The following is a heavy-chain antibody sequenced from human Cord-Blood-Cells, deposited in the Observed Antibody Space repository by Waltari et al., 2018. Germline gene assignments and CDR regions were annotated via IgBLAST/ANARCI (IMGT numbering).Heavy chain of an antibody. Sequence: QLQLHGSGPGLGKPSASLSLTWNVPVGSIRSSSYYWGWIRQPPGKGLEWIGSIYSSVSTYYTPSHKSRGTISVDPPKNHSPRKLGSATAADAAVYYCASQSIAANGFDPGGQRTLVTVSS. J-gene: IGHJ5*02. D-gene: IGHD6-6*01. CDR1: VGSIRSSSYY. V-gene: IGHV4-39*01. CDR3: ASQSIAANGFDP. CDR2: IYSSVST.